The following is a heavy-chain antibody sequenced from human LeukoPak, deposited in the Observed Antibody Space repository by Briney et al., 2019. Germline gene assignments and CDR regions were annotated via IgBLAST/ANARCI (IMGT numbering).Heavy chain of an antibody. V-gene: IGHV1-46*01. CDR1: GYTFTSYY. D-gene: IGHD6-25*01. J-gene: IGHJ4*02. Sequence: ASVKVSCKASGYTFTSYYMHWVRQAPGQGLEWMGIINPSGGSTSYAQKFQGRVTMTRDTSTSTVYMELSSLRSEDTAVYYCAREGSVIAPGNYFDYWGQGTLVTVSS. CDR2: INPSGGST. CDR3: AREGSVIAPGNYFDY.